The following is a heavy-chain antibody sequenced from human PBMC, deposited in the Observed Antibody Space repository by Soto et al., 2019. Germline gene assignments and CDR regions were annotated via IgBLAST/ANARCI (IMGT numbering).Heavy chain of an antibody. J-gene: IGHJ4*02. CDR3: ARHTASRSQGDFDY. CDR2: IYYTGTI. V-gene: IGHV4-59*08. CDR1: GGSVTNYY. Sequence: SETLSLTCTVSGGSVTNYYWSWIRQPPGMAPEWIAFIYYTGTINYNPSLRGRGTISVDTSKNQLSLRLSSVTAADTAVYYCARHTASRSQGDFDYWGQGTLVTVSS. D-gene: IGHD3-16*01.